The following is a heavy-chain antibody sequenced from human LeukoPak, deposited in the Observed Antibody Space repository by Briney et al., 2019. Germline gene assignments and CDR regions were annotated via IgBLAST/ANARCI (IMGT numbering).Heavy chain of an antibody. V-gene: IGHV3-30*02. CDR3: AKVVGGIGTTYFDY. CDR2: IRYNGSNK. Sequence: SGGSLRLSCAASGFTFSSYGMHWVRQAPGKGLEWVAFIRYNGSNKYYADSVKGRFTISRDNSKNTLYLQMNSLRAEDTAVYYCAKVVGGIGTTYFDYWGQGTLVTVSS. J-gene: IGHJ4*02. CDR1: GFTFSSYG. D-gene: IGHD1-7*01.